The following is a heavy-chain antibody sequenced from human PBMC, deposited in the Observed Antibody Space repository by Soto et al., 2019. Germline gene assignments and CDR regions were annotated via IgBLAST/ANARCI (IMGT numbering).Heavy chain of an antibody. CDR1: GYSFTNYW. CDR2: IYPGDSDT. J-gene: IGHJ4*02. Sequence: GASLKISCKGSGYSFTNYWIGWVRQMPGRGLEWMGIIYPGDSDTRYSPSFEGQVTISADKSISTAYLQWSSLKDSDTAIYYCARRGSSSPSYTFDCWGQGNPVTVSS. D-gene: IGHD6-13*01. V-gene: IGHV5-51*01. CDR3: ARRGSSSPSYTFDC.